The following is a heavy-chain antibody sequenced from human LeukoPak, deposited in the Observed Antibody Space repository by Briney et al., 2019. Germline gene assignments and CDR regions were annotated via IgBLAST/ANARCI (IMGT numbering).Heavy chain of an antibody. Sequence: SETLSLTCAVYGGSFSGYYWSWIRQPPGKGLEWIGEINHSGSTNYNPSLKSRVTISVDTSKNQFSLKLSSVTAADTAVYYCARDSIWFGELTLDYWGQGTLVTVSS. D-gene: IGHD3-10*01. CDR2: INHSGST. CDR1: GGSFSGYY. J-gene: IGHJ4*02. CDR3: ARDSIWFGELTLDY. V-gene: IGHV4-34*01.